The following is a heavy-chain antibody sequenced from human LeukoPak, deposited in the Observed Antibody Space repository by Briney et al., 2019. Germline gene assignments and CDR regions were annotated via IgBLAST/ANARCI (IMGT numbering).Heavy chain of an antibody. CDR3: ARAPSEIGGYYPEYFRH. J-gene: IGHJ1*01. V-gene: IGHV3-74*01. CDR1: GFTLSSYW. Sequence: GGSLRLSCAASGFTLSSYWMHWVRQAPGKGLVWVSRIKSDGRTNYADSVKGRFTISRYNAKNTVSLQMNSLRAEDTGVYYCARAPSEIGGYYPEYFRHWGQGTLVIVSS. CDR2: IKSDGRT. D-gene: IGHD3-22*01.